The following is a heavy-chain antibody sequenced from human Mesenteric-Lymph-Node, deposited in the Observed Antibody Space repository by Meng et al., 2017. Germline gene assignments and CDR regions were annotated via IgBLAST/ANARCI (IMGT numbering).Heavy chain of an antibody. V-gene: IGHV3-23*01. J-gene: IGHJ4*02. CDR1: GFTFSSYA. CDR2: ISGSGGST. CDR3: AKETAAGGTPLLDY. D-gene: IGHD6-13*01. Sequence: GESLKISCAASGFTFSSYAMSWVRQAPGKGLEWVSAISGSGGSTYYADSVRGRFTISKDNSKNMLYLHMNALRVEDTAIYYCAKETAAGGTPLLDYWGQGMLVTVSS.